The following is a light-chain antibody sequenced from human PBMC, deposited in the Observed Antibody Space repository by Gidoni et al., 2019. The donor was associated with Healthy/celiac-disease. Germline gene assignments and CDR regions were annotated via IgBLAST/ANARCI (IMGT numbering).Light chain of an antibody. J-gene: IGKJ4*01. CDR1: QDISNY. CDR2: DAS. V-gene: IGKV1-33*01. CDR3: QQYDNLLT. Sequence: DTQMSQSPSSLSASVGDRVTITCQASQDISNYLNWYQQKPGKAPKLLTYDASNLETGVPSRFSGSGSGTDFTVTISSLQPEDIATYYCQQYDNLLTFGGGTKVEIK.